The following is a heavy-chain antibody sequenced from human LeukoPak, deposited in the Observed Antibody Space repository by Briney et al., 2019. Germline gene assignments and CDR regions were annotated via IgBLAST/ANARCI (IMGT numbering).Heavy chain of an antibody. CDR1: GGSISSYY. Sequence: PSETLSLTCTVSGGSISSYYWSWIRQPPGKGLEWIGYIYYSGSTNYNPSLKSRVTISVDTSKNQFSLKLSSVTAADTAVYYCARGTVTMSWWFDPWGQGTLDTVSS. CDR3: ARGTVTMSWWFDP. D-gene: IGHD4-17*01. J-gene: IGHJ5*02. CDR2: IYYSGST. V-gene: IGHV4-59*01.